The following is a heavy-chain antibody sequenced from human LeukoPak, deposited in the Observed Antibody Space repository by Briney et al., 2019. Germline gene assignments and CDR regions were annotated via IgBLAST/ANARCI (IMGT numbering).Heavy chain of an antibody. D-gene: IGHD6-13*01. Sequence: SETLSLTCTVSGGSISSYYWSWIRQPAGKGLEWIGRIYTSGSTNYNPSLKSRVTMSVDTSKNQFSLKLSSVTAADTAVYYCAGAGGEQQLEYYYYYYYMDVWGKGTTVTASS. CDR1: GGSISSYY. CDR3: AGAGGEQQLEYYYYYYYMDV. CDR2: IYTSGST. V-gene: IGHV4-4*07. J-gene: IGHJ6*03.